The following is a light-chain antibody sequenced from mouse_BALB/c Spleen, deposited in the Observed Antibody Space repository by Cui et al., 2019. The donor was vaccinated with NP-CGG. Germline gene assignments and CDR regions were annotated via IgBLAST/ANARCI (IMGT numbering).Light chain of an antibody. Sequence: QAVVTQESALTTLHGEIVTLTCRSSTGAVTTSNYANWVQEKPDHLFTGLIGGTNNRTPGVPARFSGSLIGDKAALTITGAQTEDEAIYFCALWYSNHWVFGGGTKLTVL. V-gene: IGLV1*01. J-gene: IGLJ1*01. CDR2: GTN. CDR3: ALWYSNHWV. CDR1: TGAVTTSNY.